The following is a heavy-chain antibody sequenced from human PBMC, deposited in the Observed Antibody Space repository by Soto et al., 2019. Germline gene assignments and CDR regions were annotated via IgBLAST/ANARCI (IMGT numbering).Heavy chain of an antibody. CDR1: GYTFTGYY. D-gene: IGHD4-17*01. J-gene: IGHJ6*02. Sequence: GASVKVSCKASGYTFTGYYMHWVRQAPGQGLEWMGWINPNSGGTNYAQKFQGRVTMTRDTSISTAYMELSRLRSEDTAVYYCARVGLTSNGGDYGDYPYYYYYGMDVWGQGTTVTVSS. CDR3: ARVGLTSNGGDYGDYPYYYYYGMDV. CDR2: INPNSGGT. V-gene: IGHV1-2*02.